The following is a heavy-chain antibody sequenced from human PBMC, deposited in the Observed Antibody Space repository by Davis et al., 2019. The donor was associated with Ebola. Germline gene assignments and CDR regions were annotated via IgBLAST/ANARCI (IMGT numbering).Heavy chain of an antibody. Sequence: MPGGSLRLSCAVYGGSFSGYYWSWIRQPPGKGLEWIGEINHSGSTNDNPSLKSRVTISVDTSKNQFSLKLSSVTAADTAVYYCARGGGYGGYGMDVWGQGTTVTVSS. CDR2: INHSGST. J-gene: IGHJ6*02. D-gene: IGHD5-12*01. V-gene: IGHV4-34*01. CDR3: ARGGGYGGYGMDV. CDR1: GGSFSGYY.